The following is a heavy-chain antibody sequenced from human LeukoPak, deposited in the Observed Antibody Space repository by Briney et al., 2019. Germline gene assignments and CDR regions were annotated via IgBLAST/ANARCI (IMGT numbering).Heavy chain of an antibody. J-gene: IGHJ1*01. CDR2: ISGSGGST. CDR3: AKPLGYTVARQYFQH. CDR1: GFTFSSYW. D-gene: IGHD6-13*01. Sequence: PGGSLRLSCAASGFTFSSYWMHWVRQAPGEGLVWVSAISGSGGSTYYADSVKGRFTISRDNSKNTLYLQMNSLRAEDTAVYYCAKPLGYTVARQYFQHWGQGTLVTVSS. V-gene: IGHV3-23*01.